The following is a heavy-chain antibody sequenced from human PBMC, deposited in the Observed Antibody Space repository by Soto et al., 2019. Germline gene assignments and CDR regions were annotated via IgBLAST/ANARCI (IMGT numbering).Heavy chain of an antibody. CDR3: AADATAWQQMVPSDY. Sequence: ASVKVSCKASGGTFSSYAISWVRQAPGQGLEWMGGIIPIFGTANYAQKFQGRVTITADESTSTAYMELSSLTSEDTAIYYCAADATAWQQMVPSDYWGQGTLVTVSS. V-gene: IGHV1-69*13. CDR2: IIPIFGTA. CDR1: GGTFSSYA. D-gene: IGHD2-8*01. J-gene: IGHJ4*02.